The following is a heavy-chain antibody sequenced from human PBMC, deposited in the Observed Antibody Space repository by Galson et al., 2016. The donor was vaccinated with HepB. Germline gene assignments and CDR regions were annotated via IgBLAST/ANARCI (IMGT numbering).Heavy chain of an antibody. CDR3: AKDIKSTVMTPLDV. J-gene: IGHJ6*02. CDR2: ISWHGDSS. V-gene: IGHV3-9*01. D-gene: IGHD2-15*01. Sequence: SLRLSCAASGFIFDDYAMHWVRQVPGRGLEWVSGISWHGDSSGYADSVEGRFTVPRDNAKNSLFLQINNLSVEDTALYYCAKDIKSTVMTPLDVWGQGTMVLVSS. CDR1: GFIFDDYA.